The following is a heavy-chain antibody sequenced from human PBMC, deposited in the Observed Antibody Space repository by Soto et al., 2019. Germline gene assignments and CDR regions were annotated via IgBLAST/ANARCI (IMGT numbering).Heavy chain of an antibody. J-gene: IGHJ4*02. CDR2: ISSSSSYT. CDR3: ARDRRGIAAAGSHFDY. D-gene: IGHD6-13*01. CDR1: GFTFSDYY. Sequence: PGGSLRLSCAASGFTFSDYYMSWLRQAPGKGLEWVSYISSSSSYTNYADSVKGRFTISRDNAKNSLYLQMNSLRAEDTAVYYCARDRRGIAAAGSHFDYWGQGTLVTVSS. V-gene: IGHV3-11*05.